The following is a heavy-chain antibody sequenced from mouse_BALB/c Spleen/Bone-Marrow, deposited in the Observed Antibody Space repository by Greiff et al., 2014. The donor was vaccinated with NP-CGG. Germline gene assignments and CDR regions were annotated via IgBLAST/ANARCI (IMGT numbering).Heavy chain of an antibody. CDR3: KRHGITRLLDY. Sequence: EVKLVESGGGLVKPGGSLKLSCAASGFTFSSYAMSWVRQTPEKRLEWVATISSGGSYTYYPDSVKGRFTISRDNAKNTLYLQMSSLRSEDTAMYYCKRHGITRLLDYWGQGTTLTVSS. D-gene: IGHD2-4*01. CDR2: ISSGGSYT. CDR1: GFTFSSYA. J-gene: IGHJ2*01. V-gene: IGHV5-9-3*01.